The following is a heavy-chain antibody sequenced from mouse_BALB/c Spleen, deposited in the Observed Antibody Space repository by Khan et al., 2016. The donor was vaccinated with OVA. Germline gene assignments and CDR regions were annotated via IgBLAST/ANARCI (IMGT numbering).Heavy chain of an antibody. CDR2: LWGDGST. CDR1: GFSLTGYG. D-gene: IGHD1-1*01. V-gene: IGHV2-6-7*01. J-gene: IGHJ4*01. CDR3: ASAYYYGRAMDY. Sequence: VQLQESGPGLVAPSQSLSITCTVSGFSLTGYGVNWVRQPPGKGLEWLGMLWGDGSTDYNSALKSRLSISKDNSKSHVFLKMNSLQTDDTARYYCASAYYYGRAMDYWGQGTSVTGAS.